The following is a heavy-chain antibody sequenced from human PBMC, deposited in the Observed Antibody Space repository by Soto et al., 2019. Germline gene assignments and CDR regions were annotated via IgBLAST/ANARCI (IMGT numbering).Heavy chain of an antibody. D-gene: IGHD3-22*01. CDR3: ARKYYYDSSGYRPEWFSDY. CDR1: GYTFTNYG. Sequence: ASVKVSCKASGYTFTNYGISWVRQAPGQGLEWMGWISVYNGNTNYAQKLQGRVTMTTDTSTSTAYMELRSLRSDDTAVYYCARKYYYDSSGYRPEWFSDYWGQGTLVTVSS. CDR2: ISVYNGNT. J-gene: IGHJ4*02. V-gene: IGHV1-18*01.